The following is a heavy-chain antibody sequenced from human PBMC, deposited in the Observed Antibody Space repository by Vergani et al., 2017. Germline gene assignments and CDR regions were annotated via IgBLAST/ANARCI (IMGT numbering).Heavy chain of an antibody. Sequence: LVESGGGLVQPGGSLRLSCAASSFSVSSHYMTWVRQAPGKGLEWVSTINIGGRTSYADSVKGRLTLTRDDAKNTLHLQMNSLRPEDTAVYYCARGMNTETTDVDGFDIWGQGTMVSVSS. V-gene: IGHV3-66*02. J-gene: IGHJ3*02. CDR3: ARGMNTETTDVDGFDI. CDR2: INIGGRT. CDR1: SFSVSSHY. D-gene: IGHD4-17*01.